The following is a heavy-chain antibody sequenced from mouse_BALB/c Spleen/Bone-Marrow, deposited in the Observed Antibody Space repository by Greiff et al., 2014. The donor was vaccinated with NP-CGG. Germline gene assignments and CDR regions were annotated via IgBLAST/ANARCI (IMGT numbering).Heavy chain of an antibody. D-gene: IGHD1-1*02. CDR2: ISNGGTYT. CDR1: GFTFSDFY. CDR3: ARSGERYGAMDY. Sequence: DVKLVESGGGFVEPGGSLKLSCAASGFTFSDFYMFWFRQTPEKRLEWVATISNGGTYTYYPDSVKGRFTISRDNAKNNLHLQMSSLKSEDTAMYYCARSGERYGAMDYWGQGTSVTVTS. J-gene: IGHJ4*01. V-gene: IGHV5-4*02.